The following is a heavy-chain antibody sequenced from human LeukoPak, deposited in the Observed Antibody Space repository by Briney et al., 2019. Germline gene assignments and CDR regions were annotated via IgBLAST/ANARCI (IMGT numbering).Heavy chain of an antibody. CDR3: ARRAYGDDSFDY. D-gene: IGHD4-17*01. CDR1: GFTFRSYS. V-gene: IGHV3-48*02. Sequence: SGGSLRLSCAASGFTFRSYSMNWVRQAPGKGLEWVSYITSGSSPIYYADSVKGRFTISRDNAKNSLYLQMNSLRDEDTAVYYCARRAYGDDSFDYRSQGTLVTVSS. J-gene: IGHJ4*02. CDR2: ITSGSSPI.